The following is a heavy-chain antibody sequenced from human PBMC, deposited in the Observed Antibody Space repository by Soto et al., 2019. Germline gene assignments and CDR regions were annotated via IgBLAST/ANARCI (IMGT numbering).Heavy chain of an antibody. CDR2: ISSSSSYI. D-gene: IGHD2-2*01. J-gene: IGHJ3*02. CDR1: GFTFSSYS. CDR3: ARDLPDIVVVPAAMYAFDI. V-gene: IGHV3-21*01. Sequence: EVQLVESGGGLVKPGGSLRLSCAASGFTFSSYSMNWVRQAPGKGLEWVSSISSSSSYIYYADSVKGRFTISRDNAKNSLYLQMNSLRAEDTAVYYCARDLPDIVVVPAAMYAFDIWGQGTIVNVSS.